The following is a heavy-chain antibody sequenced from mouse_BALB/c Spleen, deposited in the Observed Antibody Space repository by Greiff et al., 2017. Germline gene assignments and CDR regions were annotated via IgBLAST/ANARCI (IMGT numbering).Heavy chain of an antibody. J-gene: IGHJ2*01. Sequence: EVKVVESGGGLVQPGGSLRLSCATSGFTFTDYYMSWVRQPPGKALEWLGFIRNKANGYTTEYSASVKGRFTISRDNSQSILYLQMNTLRAEDSATYYCARDGGWDVDYWGQGTTLTVSS. CDR2: IRNKANGYTT. CDR1: GFTFTDYY. CDR3: ARDGGWDVDY. V-gene: IGHV7-3*02. D-gene: IGHD4-1*01.